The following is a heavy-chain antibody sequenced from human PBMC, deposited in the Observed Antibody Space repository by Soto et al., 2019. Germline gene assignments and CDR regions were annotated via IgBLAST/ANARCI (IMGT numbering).Heavy chain of an antibody. CDR2: ICYDGSNK. D-gene: IGHD6-13*01. CDR3: ARETDSSSWYSPYYYYYGMDV. J-gene: IGHJ6*02. Sequence: GGSLRLSCAASGFTFSSYGMHWVRQAPGKGLEWVAVICYDGSNKYYADSVKGRFTISRDNSKNTLYLQMNSLRAEDTAVYYCARETDSSSWYSPYYYYYGMDVWGQGTTVTVSS. V-gene: IGHV3-33*01. CDR1: GFTFSSYG.